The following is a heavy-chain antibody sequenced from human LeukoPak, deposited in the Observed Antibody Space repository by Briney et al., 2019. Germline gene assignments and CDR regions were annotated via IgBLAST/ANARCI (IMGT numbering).Heavy chain of an antibody. CDR2: IGGSGSTA. Sequence: GGSLRLSCAASGFTFSTYAMSWVRQAPGKGLEWVSAIGGSGSTAYYADSVKGRFTISRDNSKNTLFLQMNSLRPEDTAVYYCAKDSGSSSSRVRCEDWGQGTLVTVST. CDR3: AKDSGSSSSRVRCED. V-gene: IGHV3-23*01. CDR1: GFTFSTYA. J-gene: IGHJ4*02. D-gene: IGHD6-13*01.